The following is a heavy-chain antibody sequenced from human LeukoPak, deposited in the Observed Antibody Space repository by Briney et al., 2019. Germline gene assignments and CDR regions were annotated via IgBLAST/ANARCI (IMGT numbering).Heavy chain of an antibody. CDR3: AYSSGWKYYFDY. CDR2: IYYSGST. D-gene: IGHD6-19*01. CDR1: GGSISSSSYY. V-gene: IGHV4-39*01. J-gene: IGHJ4*02. Sequence: SETLSLTCTVSGGSISSSSYYWGWIRQPPGKGLEWIGSIYYSGSTYYNPSFKSRVTISVDTSKNQFSLKLSSVTAADTAVYYCAYSSGWKYYFDYWGQGTLVTVSS.